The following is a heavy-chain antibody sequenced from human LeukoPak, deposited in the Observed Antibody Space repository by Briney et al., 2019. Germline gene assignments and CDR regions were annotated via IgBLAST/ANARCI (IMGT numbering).Heavy chain of an antibody. CDR3: ARRVKRAAAGINPLNY. CDR2: MNPNSANT. J-gene: IGHJ4*02. CDR1: GCTFTSYD. Sequence: ASVKDSCKASGCTFTSYDIHWVRQATGQGLEWMGCMNPNSANTGYAQNFKGRVNMTRNTSISTAYMELSSLRVEDTAVYYCARRVKRAAAGINPLNYWGQGTLVTVSS. D-gene: IGHD6-13*01. V-gene: IGHV1-8*01.